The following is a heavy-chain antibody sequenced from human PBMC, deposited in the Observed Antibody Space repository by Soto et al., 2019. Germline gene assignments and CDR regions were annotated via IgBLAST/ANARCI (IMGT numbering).Heavy chain of an antibody. Sequence: PSETLSLTCTVSGASISSSYWSWIRQSPGKGLEWIGYVYYSGSTNYNPSLKSRVTISVDTSKNQFSLKLSSVTAADTAVYYCERGYYDSSGQSNTFDIWGQGTMVTVSS. CDR3: ERGYYDSSGQSNTFDI. J-gene: IGHJ3*02. D-gene: IGHD3-22*01. CDR2: VYYSGST. CDR1: GASISSSY. V-gene: IGHV4-59*01.